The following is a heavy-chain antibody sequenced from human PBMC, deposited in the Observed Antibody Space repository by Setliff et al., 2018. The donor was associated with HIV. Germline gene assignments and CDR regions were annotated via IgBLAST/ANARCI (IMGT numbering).Heavy chain of an antibody. Sequence: ASVKVSCKASGYTFTNYAMHWVRQAPGQGLEWMGWINAGNGNTKYSQKFQGRVTITRDTSASTAYMELSSLTSEDTAVYYCARGDVVVPAAIGVDWFDPWGQGTLVTVSS. J-gene: IGHJ5*02. CDR2: INAGNGNT. CDR3: ARGDVVVPAAIGVDWFDP. CDR1: GYTFTNYA. V-gene: IGHV1-3*01. D-gene: IGHD2-2*01.